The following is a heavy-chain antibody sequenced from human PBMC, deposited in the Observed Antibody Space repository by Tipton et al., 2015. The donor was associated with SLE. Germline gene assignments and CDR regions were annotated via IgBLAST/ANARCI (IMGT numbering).Heavy chain of an antibody. CDR1: GGSISSYY. CDR2: INHSGST. D-gene: IGHD2-15*01. J-gene: IGHJ6*02. V-gene: IGHV4-34*01. Sequence: TLSLTCTVSGGSISSYYWSWIRQSPGKGLVWIGEINHSGSTNYNPSLKSRVTISVDTSTNQFSLKLSSVTAADTAVYYCARIPVWCTGGSCYSAGYYYYGMDVWGQGTTVTVSS. CDR3: ARIPVWCTGGSCYSAGYYYYGMDV.